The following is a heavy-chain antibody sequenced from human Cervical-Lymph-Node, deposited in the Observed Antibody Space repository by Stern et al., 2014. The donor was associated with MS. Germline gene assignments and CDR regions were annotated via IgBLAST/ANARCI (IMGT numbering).Heavy chain of an antibody. CDR1: RYSFTNYW. V-gene: IGHV5-51*03. J-gene: IGHJ3*01. Sequence: EVQLLQSGAEVKKPGESLKISCKASRYSFTNYWLGWVRQTPEKGLEWMGIIYPGDSDTRYSPSFQGQVTISADRSISTAYLQWNSLRASDTAMYYCARGRVGAYDAFDVWGQGTMVIVSS. CDR3: ARGRVGAYDAFDV. D-gene: IGHD2-8*02. CDR2: IYPGDSDT.